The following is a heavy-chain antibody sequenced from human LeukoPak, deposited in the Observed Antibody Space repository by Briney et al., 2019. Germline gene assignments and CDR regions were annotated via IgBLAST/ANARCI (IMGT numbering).Heavy chain of an antibody. V-gene: IGHV1-2*02. D-gene: IGHD3-16*02. J-gene: IGHJ6*03. CDR2: INPNSGGT. Sequence: ASVKVSCKASGYTFTGYYMHWVRQAPGQGLEWMGWINPNSGGTNYAQKFQGRVTMTRDTSISTAYMELSRLRSDDTAVYYCARGIMITFGGVIVIPYYYYYYMDVWGKGTTVTVSS. CDR1: GYTFTGYY. CDR3: ARGIMITFGGVIVIPYYYYYYMDV.